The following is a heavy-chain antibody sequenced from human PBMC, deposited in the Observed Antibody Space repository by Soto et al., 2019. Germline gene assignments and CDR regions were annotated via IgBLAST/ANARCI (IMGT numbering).Heavy chain of an antibody. CDR1: GGSFSGYY. D-gene: IGHD2-8*01. CDR3: ARVGRRWGVGWFDP. J-gene: IGHJ5*02. Sequence: PSETLSLTCAVYGGSFSGYYWSWIRQPPGKGLEWIGEINHSGSTNYNPSLKSRVTISVDTSKNQFSLKLSSVTAADTAVYYCARVGRRWGVGWFDPWGQGTLVTVSS. V-gene: IGHV4-34*01. CDR2: INHSGST.